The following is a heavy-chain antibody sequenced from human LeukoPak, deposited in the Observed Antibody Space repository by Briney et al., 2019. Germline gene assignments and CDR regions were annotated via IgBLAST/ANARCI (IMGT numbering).Heavy chain of an antibody. J-gene: IGHJ5*02. CDR1: GFTFSSYA. D-gene: IGHD3-9*01. Sequence: GGSLRLSCAASGFTFSSYAMSWVRQAPGKGLEWVAYISDNGRTIHYADSVKGRFIISRDNAKDSVYLQMNSLRAEDTAVYYCARKGIDYKILTGFDPWGQGNLVTVSS. V-gene: IGHV3-48*01. CDR3: ARKGIDYKILTGFDP. CDR2: ISDNGRTI.